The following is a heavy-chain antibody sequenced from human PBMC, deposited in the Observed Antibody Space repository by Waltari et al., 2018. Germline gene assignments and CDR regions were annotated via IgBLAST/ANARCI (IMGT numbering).Heavy chain of an antibody. Sequence: QLQLQESGPGLVKPSETLSLTCTVSGGSISSSSYYWGWIRQPPGKGLEWIGSIYYSGSTYYNPSLNSRVTISVDTSKNQFSLKLSSVTAADTAVYYCARDQNDFWSGYYAYNWFDPWGQGTLVTVSS. CDR2: IYYSGST. D-gene: IGHD3-3*01. J-gene: IGHJ5*02. CDR1: GGSISSSSYY. V-gene: IGHV4-39*07. CDR3: ARDQNDFWSGYYAYNWFDP.